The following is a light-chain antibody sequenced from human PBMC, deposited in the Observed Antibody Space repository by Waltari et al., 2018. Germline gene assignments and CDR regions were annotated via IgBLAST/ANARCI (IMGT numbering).Light chain of an antibody. CDR3: RQSLTWPLT. CDR1: ETVFNY. Sequence: EIVLTQTPVTLSLSPGERDTLSCRASETVFNYVAWYKQRPGQAPRLLIYDASNSATGIPARFSGSGSGTDFALIISGLEPDDSALYCCRQSLTWPLTFDGGTKVEIK. J-gene: IGKJ4*02. V-gene: IGKV3-11*01. CDR2: DAS.